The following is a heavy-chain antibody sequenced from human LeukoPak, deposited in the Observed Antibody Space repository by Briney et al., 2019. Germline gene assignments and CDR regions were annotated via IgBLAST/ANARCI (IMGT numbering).Heavy chain of an antibody. D-gene: IGHD3-22*01. V-gene: IGHV4-34*01. CDR3: ARDPRYDSSGYPTEYFDY. J-gene: IGHJ4*02. Sequence: SETLSLTCAVYGGSFSGYYWSWIRQPPGKGLEWIGEINHSGSTNYNPSLKSRVTISVDTSKNQFSLKLSSVTAADTAVYYCARDPRYDSSGYPTEYFDYWGQGTLVTVSS. CDR1: GGSFSGYY. CDR2: INHSGST.